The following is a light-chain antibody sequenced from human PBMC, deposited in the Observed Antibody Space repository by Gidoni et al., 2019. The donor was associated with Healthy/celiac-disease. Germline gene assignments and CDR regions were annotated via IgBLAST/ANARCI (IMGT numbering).Light chain of an antibody. CDR2: DAS. Sequence: AIQLTQSPSSLSASVGDRVTITCRASQGISSALAWYQQKPGKAPKLLIYDASSLESGVPSRFSGSGSGTDFTLTISSLQPEDFATYYCQQFNSYPPTFGQXTRLEIK. J-gene: IGKJ5*01. V-gene: IGKV1-13*02. CDR1: QGISSA. CDR3: QQFNSYPPT.